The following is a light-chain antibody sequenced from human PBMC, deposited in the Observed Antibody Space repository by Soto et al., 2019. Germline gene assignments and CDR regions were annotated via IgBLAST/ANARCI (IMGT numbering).Light chain of an antibody. CDR3: QQYGSSPDT. CDR2: GAS. V-gene: IGKV3-20*01. J-gene: IGKJ1*01. Sequence: EIVLTQSRGTLSLSPGERATLSCRASQSVSSSYLAWYQQKPGQAPRLLIYGASIRATGTPGRFSGGGSGTDFTLTISRLEPEDFAVYYCQQYGSSPDTFGQGTKVEIK. CDR1: QSVSSSY.